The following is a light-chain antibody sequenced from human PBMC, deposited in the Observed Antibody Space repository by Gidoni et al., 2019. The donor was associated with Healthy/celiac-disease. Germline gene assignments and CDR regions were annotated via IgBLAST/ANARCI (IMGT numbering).Light chain of an antibody. J-gene: IGKJ3*01. V-gene: IGKV1-5*03. CDR3: QQYNSYPGS. Sequence: DIQMTQSPSTLSASVGDRVTLTCRASQSISILLAWYQQKPGKAPKLLIYKSSSLESGVPSRFSGSGSGKEFTLTSSSLQPDDFATYYCQQYNSYPGSFGPGTKVDIK. CDR1: QSISIL. CDR2: KSS.